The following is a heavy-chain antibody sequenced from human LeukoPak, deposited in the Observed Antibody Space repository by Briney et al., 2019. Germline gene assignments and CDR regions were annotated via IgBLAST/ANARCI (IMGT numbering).Heavy chain of an antibody. CDR2: ISGDGGTT. Sequence: GGSLRLSCTASGFTFDDYAMHWVRQAPAKGLEWVSLISGDGGTTDYADSVKGRFTISRDNRRDSLYLHMNSLRTEDTALYFCAKVYVGSWYAYDHWGQGTLVTVSS. CDR1: GFTFDDYA. D-gene: IGHD6-13*01. CDR3: AKVYVGSWYAYDH. J-gene: IGHJ4*02. V-gene: IGHV3-43*02.